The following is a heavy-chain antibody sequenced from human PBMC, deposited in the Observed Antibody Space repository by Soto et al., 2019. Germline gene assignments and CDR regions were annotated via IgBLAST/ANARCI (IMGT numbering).Heavy chain of an antibody. CDR3: AKTSAASGYAPLDS. CDR2: ISSNGGST. V-gene: IGHV3-64*04. CDR1: GFTFSSYA. D-gene: IGHD2-2*01. Sequence: GGSLRLSCSASGFTFSSYAMHWVRQAPGKGLEYVSAISSNGGSTYYAGSVKGRFTISRDTSKNTLYLQMNSLSPGDTAVYFCAKTSAASGYAPLDSWGQGTLVTVSS. J-gene: IGHJ4*02.